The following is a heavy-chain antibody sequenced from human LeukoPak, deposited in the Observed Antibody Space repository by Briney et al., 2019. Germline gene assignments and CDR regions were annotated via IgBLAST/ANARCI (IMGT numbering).Heavy chain of an antibody. CDR2: IIPLFGTA. D-gene: IGHD1-26*01. J-gene: IGHJ6*03. CDR1: GGTFSSYA. V-gene: IGHV1-69*05. CDR3: ARGKWELRAGVYYYYYMDV. Sequence: SVKVSCKASGGTFSSYAISWVRQAPGQGLEWMGGIIPLFGTANFPQKFQGRVTITTDESTSTAYMELSSLRSEDTAVYYCARGKWELRAGVYYYYYMDVWGKGPTVTVSS.